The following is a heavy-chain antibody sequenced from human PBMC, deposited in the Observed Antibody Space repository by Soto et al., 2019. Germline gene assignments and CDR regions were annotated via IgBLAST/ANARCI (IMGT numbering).Heavy chain of an antibody. Sequence: ASLKVSCKASGYTFTSYDVNWVRQATGQGLEWMGWMNPNSGNTGYAQKFQGRVTVTRNTSISTAYMELSSLRSEDTAVYYCARLPGLRPHDAFDIWGQGTIVTVSS. D-gene: IGHD4-17*01. CDR1: GYTFTSYD. V-gene: IGHV1-8*01. CDR3: ARLPGLRPHDAFDI. CDR2: MNPNSGNT. J-gene: IGHJ3*02.